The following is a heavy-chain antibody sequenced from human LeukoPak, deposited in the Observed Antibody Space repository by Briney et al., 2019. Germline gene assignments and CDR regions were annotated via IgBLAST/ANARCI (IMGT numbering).Heavy chain of an antibody. J-gene: IGHJ4*02. CDR2: INHSGST. Sequence: TSETLSLTCAVYGGSFSDYRWSWIRQPPGKGLEWIGEINHSGSTNYNPSLKSRVTISVDTSKNQFSLKLSSVTAADTAVYYCARGPRWEPRRIDYWGQGTLVTVSS. CDR3: ARGPRWEPRRIDY. D-gene: IGHD1-14*01. V-gene: IGHV4-34*01. CDR1: GGSFSDYR.